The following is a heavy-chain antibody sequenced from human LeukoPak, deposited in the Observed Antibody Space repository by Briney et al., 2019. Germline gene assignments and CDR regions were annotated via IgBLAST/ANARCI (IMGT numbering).Heavy chain of an antibody. CDR3: ARVLTGTGDFYYYYFMDV. Sequence: SETLSLTCTVSGGSISSYYWSWIRQPAGKGLEWIGRIYTSGSTNYNPSLRSRVTISVDTSKNHFSLVLSSVTAADTAVYFCARVLTGTGDFYYYYFMDVGGKGTTVIVSS. D-gene: IGHD1-14*01. J-gene: IGHJ6*03. V-gene: IGHV4-4*07. CDR1: GGSISSYY. CDR2: IYTSGST.